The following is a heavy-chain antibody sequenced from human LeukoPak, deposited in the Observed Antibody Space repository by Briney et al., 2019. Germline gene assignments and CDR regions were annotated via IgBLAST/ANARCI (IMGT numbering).Heavy chain of an antibody. CDR3: ARTYYDFWSGLFWFDP. Sequence: GGSLRLSCAASGFTFSSYGMHWVRQAPGKGLEWVAVISYDGSNKYYADSVKGRFTISRDNSKNTLYLQMNSLRSEDTAVYYCARTYYDFWSGLFWFDPWGQGTLVTVSS. CDR2: ISYDGSNK. J-gene: IGHJ5*02. V-gene: IGHV3-30*03. D-gene: IGHD3-3*01. CDR1: GFTFSSYG.